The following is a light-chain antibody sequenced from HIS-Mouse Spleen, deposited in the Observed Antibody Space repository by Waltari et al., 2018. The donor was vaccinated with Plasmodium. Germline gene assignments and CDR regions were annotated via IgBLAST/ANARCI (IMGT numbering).Light chain of an antibody. V-gene: IGLV1-51*01. Sequence: QSVLTQPPSVSASPGHTVTIPSSGSSSNIGNNYVSWYQQLPGTAPKLLIYDNNKRPSGIPDRFSGSKSGTSATLGITGLQTGDEADYYCGTWDSSLSAWVFGGGTKLTVL. CDR1: SSNIGNNY. CDR2: DNN. CDR3: GTWDSSLSAWV. J-gene: IGLJ3*02.